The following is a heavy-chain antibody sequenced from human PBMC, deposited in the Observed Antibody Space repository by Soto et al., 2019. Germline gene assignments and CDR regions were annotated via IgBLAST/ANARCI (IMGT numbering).Heavy chain of an antibody. CDR1: GYTFTTYY. V-gene: IGHV1-46*03. Sequence: QVQLVQSEAEVKRPGASVKVSCKASGYTFTTYYIHWVRQAPGQGLEWMAVINPSDGSTTYAQKCQSRVTMTRDTSTSTVYMDLGSLTSEDTALYFCTRDLGGSYFDYWGQGTLVTVSS. D-gene: IGHD1-26*01. CDR2: INPSDGST. J-gene: IGHJ4*02. CDR3: TRDLGGSYFDY.